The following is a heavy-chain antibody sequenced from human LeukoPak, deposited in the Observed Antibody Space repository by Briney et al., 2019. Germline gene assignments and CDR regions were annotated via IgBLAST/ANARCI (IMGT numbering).Heavy chain of an antibody. CDR1: GGTFSSYA. Sequence: GASVKVSCKASGGTFSSYAISWVRQAPGQGLGWMGGIIPIFGTANYAQKFQGRVTITADESTSTAYMELSSLRSEDTAVYYCAREIMADYGDSYYYYYGMDVWGQGTTVTVSS. CDR3: AREIMADYGDSYYYYYGMDV. CDR2: IIPIFGTA. V-gene: IGHV1-69*13. J-gene: IGHJ6*02. D-gene: IGHD4-17*01.